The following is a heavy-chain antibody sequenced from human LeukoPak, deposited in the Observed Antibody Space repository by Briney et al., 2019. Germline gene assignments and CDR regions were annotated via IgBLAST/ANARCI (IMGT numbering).Heavy chain of an antibody. CDR3: AKEGTAQISTWYDY. D-gene: IGHD6-13*01. CDR2: VSYEGKSQ. Sequence: PGRSLRLFCATSGFTFCNYGIHWVRQAPGKGLEWVAVVSYEGKSQYYADSVRGRFTISRDNSKNTLYPQMNSLRGEDAAVYYCAKEGTAQISTWYDYWGQGTLVTVSS. V-gene: IGHV3-30*18. J-gene: IGHJ4*02. CDR1: GFTFCNYG.